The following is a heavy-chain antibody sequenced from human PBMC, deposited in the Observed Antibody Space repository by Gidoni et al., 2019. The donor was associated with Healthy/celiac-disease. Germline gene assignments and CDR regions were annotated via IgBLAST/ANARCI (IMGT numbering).Heavy chain of an antibody. CDR3: ARVEGNPAGHIS. Sequence: QVQLLQSGAAVKTPGSSLKVSCKASGAAFSSYAHSWVRQAPGQGLKWMGGIIPTFGTANYAQKFQGRITITADESTSTAYMELGSLRSEDTAVYYCARVEGNPAGHISWGQGTLVTVSS. D-gene: IGHD2-21*01. V-gene: IGHV1-69*01. CDR2: IIPTFGTA. CDR1: GAAFSSYA. J-gene: IGHJ4*02.